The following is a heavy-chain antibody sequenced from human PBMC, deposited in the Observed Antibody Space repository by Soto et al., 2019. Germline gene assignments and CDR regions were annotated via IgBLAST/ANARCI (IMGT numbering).Heavy chain of an antibody. V-gene: IGHV3-9*01. CDR2: ISWNSGSI. J-gene: IGHJ4*02. Sequence: GGSLRLSCTASGFTFDDYAMHWVRQTPGKGLEWVSGISWNSGSIGYADSVKGRFTISRDNAKNSLYLQMNSLRAEDTALYYCAKEPSRFGELLYFDYFDYWGQGTLVTVSS. CDR3: AKEPSRFGELLYFDYFDY. CDR1: GFTFDDYA. D-gene: IGHD3-10*01.